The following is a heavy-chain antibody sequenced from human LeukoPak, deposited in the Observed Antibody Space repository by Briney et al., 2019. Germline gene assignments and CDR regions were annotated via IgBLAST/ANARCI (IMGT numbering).Heavy chain of an antibody. D-gene: IGHD3-10*01. CDR3: ARHDGTYYYGSGSYYTSPLRY. V-gene: IGHV4-61*08. CDR1: GGSISSGGYY. Sequence: PSETLSLTCTVSGGSISSGGYYWSWIRQPPGKGLEWIGYIYYSGSTNYNPSLKSRVTISVDTSKNQFSLKLSSVTAADTAVYYCARHDGTYYYGSGSYYTSPLRYWGQGTLVTVSS. J-gene: IGHJ4*02. CDR2: IYYSGST.